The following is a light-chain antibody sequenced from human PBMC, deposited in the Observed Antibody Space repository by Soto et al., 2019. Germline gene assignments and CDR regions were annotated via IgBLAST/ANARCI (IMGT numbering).Light chain of an antibody. CDR3: QHDHSFPFT. V-gene: IGKV1-6*01. CDR1: QGITDD. CDR2: AAS. J-gene: IGKJ4*01. Sequence: AIQMTQSPSSLPASVGDRVTITCRASQGITDDLNWYQQKPGKAPKLLIYAASSSQSGAPPRFSGSGSGTDFILTITSLQPEDFATYYCQHDHSFPFTFGGGTKVEIK.